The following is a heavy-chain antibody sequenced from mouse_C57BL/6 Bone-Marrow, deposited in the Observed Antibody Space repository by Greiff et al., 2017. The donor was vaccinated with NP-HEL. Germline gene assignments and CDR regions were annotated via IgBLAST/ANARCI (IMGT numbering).Heavy chain of an antibody. J-gene: IGHJ4*01. V-gene: IGHV1-50*01. CDR2: IDPSDSYT. CDR3: AREGSRNAMDY. Sequence: QVHVKQPGAELVKPGASVKLSCKASGYTFTSYWMQWVKQRPGQGLEWIGEIDPSDSYTNYIQKFKGKSTLTVDKSSSTAYMQLSSLTSEDSAVYYCAREGSRNAMDYWGQGTSVTVSS. CDR1: GYTFTSYW.